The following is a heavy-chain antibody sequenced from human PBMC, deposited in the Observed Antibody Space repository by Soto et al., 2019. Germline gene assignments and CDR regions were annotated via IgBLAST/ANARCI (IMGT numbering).Heavy chain of an antibody. V-gene: IGHV4-31*03. Sequence: QVQLQESGPGLVKPSQTLSLTCTVSGGSISSGGYYWSWIRQHPGKGLEWIGYIYYSGSTYYNPSLKRRVTISADTSKNQFTLKLSSVTAADTAVYYWASSSGGSYYDYWGQGTLVTVSS. CDR2: IYYSGST. CDR3: ASSSGGSYYDY. D-gene: IGHD2-15*01. CDR1: GGSISSGGYY. J-gene: IGHJ4*02.